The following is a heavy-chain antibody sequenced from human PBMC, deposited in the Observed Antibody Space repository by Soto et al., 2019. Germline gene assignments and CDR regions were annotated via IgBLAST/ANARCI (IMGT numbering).Heavy chain of an antibody. D-gene: IGHD6-13*01. J-gene: IGHJ4*02. CDR3: ARDSNSGWSAGFIAAAGTDY. CDR2: INPNGGST. Sequence: ASVKVSCKAPGDTFTSYYMHWVRQAPGHGLEWMGVINPNGGSTRFAQKFQGRVTMTRDTSTSTAYMELRSLRSDDTAVYYCARDSNSGWSAGFIAAAGTDYWGQGTLVTVSS. CDR1: GDTFTSYY. V-gene: IGHV1-46*01.